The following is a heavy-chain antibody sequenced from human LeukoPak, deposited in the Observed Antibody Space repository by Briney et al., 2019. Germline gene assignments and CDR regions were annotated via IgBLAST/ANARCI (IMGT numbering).Heavy chain of an antibody. CDR1: GFTVSSNY. CDR2: IYSGGST. Sequence: GGSLRLSCAASGFTVSSNYMSWVRQAPGKGLEWVSVIYSGGSTYYADSVKGRFTISRDNSKNTLYLQMNSLRAEDTAVYYCARDYYDXSXYYYWGQGTLVTVSS. CDR3: ARDYYDXSXYYY. J-gene: IGHJ4*02. V-gene: IGHV3-66*01. D-gene: IGHD3-22*01.